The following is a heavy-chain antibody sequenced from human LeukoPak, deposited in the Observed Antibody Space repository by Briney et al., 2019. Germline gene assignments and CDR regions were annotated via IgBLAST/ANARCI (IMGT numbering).Heavy chain of an antibody. CDR1: GFTFSSYG. CDR2: IRYDGSNK. CDR3: AKDVTDSSGPFDY. V-gene: IGHV3-30*02. J-gene: IGHJ4*02. Sequence: GGSLRLSCAASGFTFSSYGMHWVRQAPGKGLEWVAFIRYDGSNKYHADSVKGRFTISRGNSKNTLYLQMNSLRAEDTAVYYCAKDVTDSSGPFDYWGQGTLVTVSS. D-gene: IGHD3-22*01.